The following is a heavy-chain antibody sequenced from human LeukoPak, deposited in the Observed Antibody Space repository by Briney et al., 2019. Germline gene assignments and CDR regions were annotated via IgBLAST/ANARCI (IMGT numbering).Heavy chain of an antibody. CDR2: ISWNSGSI. CDR3: ARDSIAAAIDY. D-gene: IGHD6-13*01. CDR1: GFSFDDYA. V-gene: IGHV3-9*01. Sequence: GRSLRLSCAASGFSFDDYAMHWVRQVPGKGLEWVSGISWNSGSIDYADSVKGRFTISRDNAKNSLYLQMNSLRAEDTAVYYCARDSIAAAIDYWGQGTLVTVSS. J-gene: IGHJ4*02.